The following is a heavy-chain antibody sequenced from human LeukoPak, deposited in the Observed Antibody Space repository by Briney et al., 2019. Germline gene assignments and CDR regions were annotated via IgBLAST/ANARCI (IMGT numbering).Heavy chain of an antibody. D-gene: IGHD6-6*01. J-gene: IGHJ6*03. CDR1: GYTFIDYY. V-gene: IGHV1-69-2*01. Sequence: GASVKVSCKASGYTFIDYYIHWAQQAPGKGLEWMGRVDPENGETKYAKKFQGRVTMTADTSSDIVYMELNSLTSEDTAIYYCAREGEKLVGDYYHFYMDVWGEGTAVIVSS. CDR3: AREGEKLVGDYYHFYMDV. CDR2: VDPENGET.